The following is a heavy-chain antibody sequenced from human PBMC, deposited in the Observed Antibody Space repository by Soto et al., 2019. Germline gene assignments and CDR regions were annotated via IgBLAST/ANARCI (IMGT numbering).Heavy chain of an antibody. CDR3: ARENGSGSYHYYYGMDV. J-gene: IGHJ6*02. V-gene: IGHV3-30-3*01. D-gene: IGHD3-10*01. CDR1: GFTFSSYA. Sequence: GGSLRLSCAASGFTFSSYAMHWVRQAPGKGLEWVAVISYDGSNKYYADSVKGRFTISRDNSKNTLYLQMNSLRAEDTAGYYCARENGSGSYHYYYGMDVWGQGTTVTVSS. CDR2: ISYDGSNK.